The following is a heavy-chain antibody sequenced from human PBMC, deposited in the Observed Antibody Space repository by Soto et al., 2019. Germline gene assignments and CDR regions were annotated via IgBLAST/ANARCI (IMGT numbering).Heavy chain of an antibody. Sequence: QVQLQESGPGLVKPSQTLSLTCTVSGGSISSGGYYWSWIRQHPGKGLEWIGYIYYSGSTYYNPFLTSRVTISVDTSKNQLSLKLSSVTAADTAVYYCAGIYSGSPGGTLRYWGQGTLVTVSS. V-gene: IGHV4-31*03. D-gene: IGHD1-26*01. CDR2: IYYSGST. CDR1: GGSISSGGYY. CDR3: AGIYSGSPGGTLRY. J-gene: IGHJ4*02.